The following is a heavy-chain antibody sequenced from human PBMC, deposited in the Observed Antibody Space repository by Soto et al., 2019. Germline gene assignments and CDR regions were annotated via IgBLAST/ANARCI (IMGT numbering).Heavy chain of an antibody. J-gene: IGHJ4*02. Sequence: SETLSPTCAVFGGSFRGYYWGWVRQPPGKGLEWIGEINHSGSSNYNPSLKSRVTISVDTSKNQFSLKLSSVTAADTAVYYCARIWYSSSWYYFDYWGQGTLVTVSS. CDR2: INHSGSS. V-gene: IGHV4-34*01. D-gene: IGHD6-13*01. CDR3: ARIWYSSSWYYFDY. CDR1: GGSFRGYY.